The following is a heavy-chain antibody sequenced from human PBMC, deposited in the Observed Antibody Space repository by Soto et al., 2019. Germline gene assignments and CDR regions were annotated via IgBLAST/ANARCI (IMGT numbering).Heavy chain of an antibody. CDR1: GGSIGTRNYY. CDR2: LYYSGST. V-gene: IGHV4-39*01. CDR3: ARHYSSGWDYFDY. Sequence: QLQLQESGPGLVKPSETLSLTCNVSGGSIGTRNYYWAWIRQPPGKGLEWIGSLYYSGSTYYNPPLTSRVTISVYTSKNQFSLKVTSVTAADTAVYYCARHYSSGWDYFDYWGQGTLVTVSS. J-gene: IGHJ4*02. D-gene: IGHD6-19*01.